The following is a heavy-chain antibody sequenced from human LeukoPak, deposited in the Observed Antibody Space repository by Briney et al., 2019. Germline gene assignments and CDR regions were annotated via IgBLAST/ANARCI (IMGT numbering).Heavy chain of an antibody. CDR1: GGSFSGYY. CDR2: INHSGST. V-gene: IGHV4-34*01. D-gene: IGHD2-15*01. CDR3: ARGRYCSGGSCLPGDY. J-gene: IGHJ4*02. Sequence: SETLSLTCAVYGGSFSGYYWSWIRQPPGKGLEWIGEINHSGSTNYNPSLKSRDTISVDTSKNQFSLKLSSVTAADTAVYYCARGRYCSGGSCLPGDYWGQGTLVTVSS.